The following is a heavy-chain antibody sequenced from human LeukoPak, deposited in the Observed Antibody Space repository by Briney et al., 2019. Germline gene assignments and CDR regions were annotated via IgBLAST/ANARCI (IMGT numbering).Heavy chain of an antibody. V-gene: IGHV3-9*01. CDR1: GFTFGDYG. CDR2: ISWNSVEK. J-gene: IGHJ4*02. CDR3: AKAVPATNYFDL. D-gene: IGHD4/OR15-4a*01. Sequence: PGGSMRLSCAASGFTFGDYGMHWVRQVPGKGLEWVSDISWNSVEKRYAGPVRGRFTISRDNAKNSLYLQMSRLTPGDTALYYCAKAVPATNYFDLWGQGTLVTVSS.